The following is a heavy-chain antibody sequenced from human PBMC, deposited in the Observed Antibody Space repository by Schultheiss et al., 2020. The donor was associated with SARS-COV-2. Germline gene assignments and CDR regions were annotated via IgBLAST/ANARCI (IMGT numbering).Heavy chain of an antibody. Sequence: GGSLRLSCAASGFTFDDYAMHWVRQAPGKGLEWVSSISGSGRKFYADSVKGRFTISRDNSKNTLYLQMNSLRAEDTAVYYCAREYGGYYGSGRFYFDYWGQGTLVTVSS. D-gene: IGHD3-10*01. CDR1: GFTFDDYA. V-gene: IGHV3-23*01. CDR3: AREYGGYYGSGRFYFDY. CDR2: ISGSGRK. J-gene: IGHJ4*02.